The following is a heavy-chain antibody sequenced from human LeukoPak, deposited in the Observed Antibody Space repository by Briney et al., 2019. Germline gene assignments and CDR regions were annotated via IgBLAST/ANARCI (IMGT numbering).Heavy chain of an antibody. CDR2: ITPSGDGT. CDR3: AKDRVGQQQLVRHWFDP. CDR1: GFTFSSPA. J-gene: IGHJ5*02. Sequence: PGGSLRLSCVASGFTFSSPAMSWVRQTPGKGLEWVSSITPSGDGTYYAASVKGRFTISRDNSKNTLYLQMDSLRADDTAKYYCAKDRVGQQQLVRHWFDPWGQGTLVTVSS. V-gene: IGHV3-23*01. D-gene: IGHD6-13*01.